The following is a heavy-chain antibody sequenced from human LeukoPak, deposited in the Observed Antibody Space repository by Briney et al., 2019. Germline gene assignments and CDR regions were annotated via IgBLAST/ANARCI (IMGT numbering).Heavy chain of an antibody. CDR3: ARLNYDILTGVGSNY. Sequence: ASVKVSCKASGYTFTSYAISWVRQAPGQGFEWMGWISAYNDNTNYAQKLQGRVTMTTDTSTSTAYMELRSLRSDDTAVYYCARLNYDILTGVGSNYWGQGTLVTVSS. V-gene: IGHV1-18*01. CDR1: GYTFTSYA. D-gene: IGHD3-9*01. J-gene: IGHJ4*02. CDR2: ISAYNDNT.